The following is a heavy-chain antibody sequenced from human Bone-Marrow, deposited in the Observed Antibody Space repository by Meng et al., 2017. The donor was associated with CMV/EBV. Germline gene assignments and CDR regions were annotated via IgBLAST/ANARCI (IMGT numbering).Heavy chain of an antibody. D-gene: IGHD1-1*01. Sequence: ASVKVSCKTSGFYFSDHFMHWVRQAPGQGLELMGWIKPDCGATNYAQTFRGRVTLTTDSSISTAYMDLIRLTSDDTAVYYCARDHNWGPDHWRQGTLVTVSS. J-gene: IGHJ4*02. V-gene: IGHV1-2*02. CDR3: ARDHNWGPDH. CDR1: GFYFSDHF. CDR2: IKPDCGAT.